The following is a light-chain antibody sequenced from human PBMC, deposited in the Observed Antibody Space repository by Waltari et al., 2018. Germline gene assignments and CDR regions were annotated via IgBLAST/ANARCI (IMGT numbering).Light chain of an antibody. CDR3: AAWDDSLSGVV. V-gene: IGLV1-47*01. J-gene: IGLJ2*01. CDR2: RSN. CDR1: SSNIGSNY. Sequence: QSVLTQPPSASGTPGQRVTISCFGSSSNIGSNYVYWYQQLPGTAPKLLSYRSNHRPSGGPDRFSGSKSGPSASLAISGLRSEDEADYHCAAWDDSLSGVVFGGGTKLTVL.